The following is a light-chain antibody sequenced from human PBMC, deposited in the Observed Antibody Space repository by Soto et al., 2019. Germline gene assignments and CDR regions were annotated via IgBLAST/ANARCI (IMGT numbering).Light chain of an antibody. CDR2: GAS. J-gene: IGKJ2*01. Sequence: EIILTQSPDSLSVSPGERATLSCRASQRVNNNLAWYQQKRGQAPRLLIYGASTRATGSPGRFRGSGSGTEFTLTIPSLQSEDFAVYFRQQYNNWPPDTFVQGTKLEIK. CDR3: QQYNNWPPDT. V-gene: IGKV3-15*01. CDR1: QRVNNN.